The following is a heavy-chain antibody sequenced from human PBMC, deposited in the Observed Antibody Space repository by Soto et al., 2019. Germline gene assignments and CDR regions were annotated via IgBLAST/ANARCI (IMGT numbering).Heavy chain of an antibody. CDR2: ISSSSSYI. CDR3: ARAQGYCSSTSCG. Sequence: EVQLVESGGGLVKPGGSLRLSCAASGFTFSSYSMNWVRQAPGKGLEWVSSISSSSSYIYYTDSVKGRFTISRDNAKNSLYLQMNSLRAEDTAVYYCARAQGYCSSTSCGWGQGTLVTVSS. V-gene: IGHV3-21*01. D-gene: IGHD2-2*01. J-gene: IGHJ4*02. CDR1: GFTFSSYS.